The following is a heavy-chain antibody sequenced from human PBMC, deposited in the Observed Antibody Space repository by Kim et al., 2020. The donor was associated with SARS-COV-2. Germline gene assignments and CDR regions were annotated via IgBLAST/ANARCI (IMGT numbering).Heavy chain of an antibody. CDR1: GFTFSSYD. V-gene: IGHV3-13*01. CDR2: IGTAGDT. CDR3: ARGRGYYGSGPLRGWFDP. J-gene: IGHJ5*02. Sequence: GGSLRLSCAASGFTFSSYDMHWVRQATGKGLEWVSAIGTAGDTYYPGSVKGRFTISRENAKNSLYLQMNSLRAGDTAVYYCARGRGYYGSGPLRGWFDPWGQGTLVTVSS. D-gene: IGHD3-10*01.